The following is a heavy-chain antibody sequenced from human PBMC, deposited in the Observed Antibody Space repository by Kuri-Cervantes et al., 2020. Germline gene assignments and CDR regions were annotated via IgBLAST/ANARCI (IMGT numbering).Heavy chain of an antibody. CDR1: GGSFSGYY. CDR3: ARGRSSWYSSRPTTWYYYYGMDV. CDR2: INHSGST. V-gene: IGHV4-34*01. D-gene: IGHD6-13*01. Sequence: SETLSLTCAVSGGSFSGYYWSWIRQPPGKGLEWIGEINHSGSTDYNPSLKGRVTISVDTSKNQFSLKPSSVTAADTAVYYCARGRSSWYSSRPTTWYYYYGMDVWGQGTTVTVSS. J-gene: IGHJ6*02.